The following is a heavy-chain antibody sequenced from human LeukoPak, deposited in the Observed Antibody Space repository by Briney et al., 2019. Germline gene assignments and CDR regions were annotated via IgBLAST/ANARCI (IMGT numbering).Heavy chain of an antibody. V-gene: IGHV3-21*01. CDR2: ISDRSNYI. J-gene: IGHJ4*02. Sequence: GGSLRLSCAASGFTFSTYNMSWVRQAPGKGLEWVSCISDRSNYIYYADSVKGRFTISRDNAKNSLYLEMNSLRAEDTAVYYCVRDSDTYGDHTTRRFDYWGQGTLVTVSS. CDR1: GFTFSTYN. D-gene: IGHD4-17*01. CDR3: VRDSDTYGDHTTRRFDY.